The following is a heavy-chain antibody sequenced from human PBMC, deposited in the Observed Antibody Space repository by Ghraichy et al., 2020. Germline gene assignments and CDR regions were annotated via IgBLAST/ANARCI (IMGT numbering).Heavy chain of an antibody. D-gene: IGHD3-9*01. J-gene: IGHJ3*02. V-gene: IGHV4-34*01. CDR1: GGSFSGYY. CDR3: ARYFDWPNAFDI. Sequence: SDTLSLTCAVYGGSFSGYYWSWIRQPPGKGLEWIGEINHSGSTNYNPSLKSRVTISLDTSKNQFSLKMSSVTAADSAVYFCARYFDWPNAFDIWGQGTMVTVSS. CDR2: INHSGST.